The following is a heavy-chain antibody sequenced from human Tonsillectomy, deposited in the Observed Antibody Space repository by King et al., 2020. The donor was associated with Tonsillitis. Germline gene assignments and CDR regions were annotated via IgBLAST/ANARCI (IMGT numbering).Heavy chain of an antibody. V-gene: IGHV3-48*02. CDR1: GFTFSSYS. D-gene: IGHD6-13*01. CDR3: ARRLVGGSSWRFDP. Sequence: VQLVESGGGLVQPGGSLRLSCAASGFTFSSYSMNWVRQAPGKGLEWVSYISSSSSTIHYADSVKGRFTISRDNAKDSLYLQMNSLRDEDTAVYYCARRLVGGSSWRFDPWGQGTLVTVSS. J-gene: IGHJ5*02. CDR2: ISSSSSTI.